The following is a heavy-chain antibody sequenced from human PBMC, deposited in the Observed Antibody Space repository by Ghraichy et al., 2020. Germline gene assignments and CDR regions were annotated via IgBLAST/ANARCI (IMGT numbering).Heavy chain of an antibody. CDR1: GFSLSTSGMC. CDR2: IDWDDDK. J-gene: IGHJ6*03. D-gene: IGHD4-17*01. Sequence: SGPTLVKPTQTLTLTCTFSGFSLSTSGMCVSWIRQPPGKALEWLARIDWDDDKYYSTSLKTRLTISKDTSKNQVVLTMTNMDPVDTATYYCARDSIHDYGDYYYMDVWGKGTTVTVSS. CDR3: ARDSIHDYGDYYYMDV. V-gene: IGHV2-70*11.